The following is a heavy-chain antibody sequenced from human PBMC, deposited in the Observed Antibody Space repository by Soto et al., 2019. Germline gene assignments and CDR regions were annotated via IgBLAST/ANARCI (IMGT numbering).Heavy chain of an antibody. CDR1: GFTFSNYA. D-gene: IGHD4-17*01. CDR2: IWYDGSDK. V-gene: IGHV3-33*01. J-gene: IGHJ6*03. CDR3: ARDSGGDYHNYYMDV. Sequence: QMQLVESGGGVVQPGTSLRLSCAASGFTFSNYAMHWVRQAPGKGLEWVTSIWYDGSDKNYGDSVKGRFTISRDNSKNTLYLQMNSLRVEDTDVYYCARDSGGDYHNYYMDVWGKGTTVTVSS.